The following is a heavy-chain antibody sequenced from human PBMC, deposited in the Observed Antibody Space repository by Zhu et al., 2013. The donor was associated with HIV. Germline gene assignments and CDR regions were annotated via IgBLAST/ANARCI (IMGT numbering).Heavy chain of an antibody. Sequence: QVQLVQSGAEVKKPGASVKVSCKASGYTFTGYYMHWMRQATGHGLEWMGWVNPITDNAGYAQKFQGRVSITRNTSTSTVYMELSSLRSDDTAVYYCARMDKGSCSAMACPDWFDPWGQGTLVTVSS. CDR1: GYTFTGYY. J-gene: IGHJ5*02. CDR3: ARMDKGSCSAMACPDWFDP. D-gene: IGHD2-15*01. CDR2: VNPITDNA. V-gene: IGHV1-8*03.